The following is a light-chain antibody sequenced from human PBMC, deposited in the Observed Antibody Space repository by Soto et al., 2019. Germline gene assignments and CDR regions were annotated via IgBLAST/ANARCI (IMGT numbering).Light chain of an antibody. V-gene: IGKV3-20*01. CDR2: GAS. CDR1: QDVSSNY. CDR3: QQYGSSSPTT. J-gene: IGKJ5*01. Sequence: EIVLTQSPDTLSLSPGEGVTLSCRATQDVSSNYLAWYQQRPGQAPRLLIYGASIRATGIPDRFRGGGSGTDFTLTITRLEPEDFAVYYCQQYGSSSPTTFGQGTRLEIE.